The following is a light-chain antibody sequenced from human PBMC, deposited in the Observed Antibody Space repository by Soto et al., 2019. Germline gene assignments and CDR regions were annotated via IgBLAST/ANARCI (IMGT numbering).Light chain of an antibody. J-gene: IGKJ3*01. CDR3: LPDYHYPPT. Sequence: AIQMTQSPSSLSASVGDRVTITCRASQGIRNDLGWYQQKPGKAPKLLIYAASSLQSGVPSRFSGSGSGTDFTLTISSLQTEDFATHYCLPDYHYPPTFGPGTKVDIK. CDR1: QGIRND. V-gene: IGKV1-6*01. CDR2: AAS.